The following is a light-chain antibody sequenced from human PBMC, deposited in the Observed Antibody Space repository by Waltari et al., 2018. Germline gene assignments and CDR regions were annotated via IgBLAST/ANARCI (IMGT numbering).Light chain of an antibody. CDR3: QQRSNWPLT. CDR1: QCVSSY. V-gene: IGKV3-11*01. CDR2: DAS. J-gene: IGKJ4*01. Sequence: EIVLTQSPATLSLSPGERATLPCRASQCVSSYLAWYQQKPGQAPRLLINDASNKANGIPARFSGSGAGKDFSLPISSLEPEDFAVYYCQQRSNWPLTFGGGTKVEIK.